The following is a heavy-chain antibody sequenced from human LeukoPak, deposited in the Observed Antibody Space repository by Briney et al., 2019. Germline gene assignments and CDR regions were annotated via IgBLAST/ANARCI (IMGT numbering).Heavy chain of an antibody. CDR2: INPNSGGT. CDR1: GYTFTGYY. Sequence: GASVKVSCKASGYTFTGYYMHWVRQAPGQGLEWMGWINPNSGGTNYAQKFQGRVTMTRDTSISTAYMELSRLRSDDTAVYYCAREGSDFWSGEVDYWGQGTLVTVSS. D-gene: IGHD3-3*01. CDR3: AREGSDFWSGEVDY. J-gene: IGHJ4*02. V-gene: IGHV1-2*02.